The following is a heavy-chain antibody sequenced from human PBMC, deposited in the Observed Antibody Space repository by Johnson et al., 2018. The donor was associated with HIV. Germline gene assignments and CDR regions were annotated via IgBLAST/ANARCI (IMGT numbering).Heavy chain of an antibody. Sequence: VQLVESGGGVVQPGGSLRISCAASGVTFSSYAMSWVRQAPGKGLVWVSRINGDGSRTSYADSVKSRFTIARDNSKNTLYLQMNSLRAEDTALYYCAKVVAAAATGDEDGFDIWGQGTMVTVSS. D-gene: IGHD6-13*01. CDR2: INGDGSRT. CDR1: GVTFSSYA. V-gene: IGHV3-23*04. J-gene: IGHJ3*02. CDR3: AKVVAAAATGDEDGFDI.